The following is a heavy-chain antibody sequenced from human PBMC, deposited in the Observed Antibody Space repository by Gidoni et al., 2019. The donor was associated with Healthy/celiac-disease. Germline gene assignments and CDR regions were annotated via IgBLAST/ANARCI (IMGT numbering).Heavy chain of an antibody. Sequence: EVQLVESGGGLVQPGGSLRLSCAASGFTFSSYWMSWVRQAPGKGLEWVANIKQDGSEKYYVDSVKGRFTISRDNAKNSLYLQMNSLRAEDTAVYYCARGRYFDWLRSPPAYYFDYWGQGTLVTVSS. J-gene: IGHJ4*02. V-gene: IGHV3-7*03. CDR1: GFTFSSYW. CDR2: IKQDGSEK. CDR3: ARGRYFDWLRSPPAYYFDY. D-gene: IGHD3-9*01.